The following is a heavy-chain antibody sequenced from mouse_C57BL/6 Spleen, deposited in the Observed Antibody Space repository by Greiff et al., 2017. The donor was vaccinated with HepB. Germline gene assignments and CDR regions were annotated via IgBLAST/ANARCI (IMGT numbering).Heavy chain of an antibody. V-gene: IGHV1-69*01. J-gene: IGHJ2*01. CDR1: GYTFTSYW. D-gene: IGHD4-1*01. Sequence: QVQLKQPGAELVMPGASVKLSCKASGYTFTSYWMHWVKQRPGQGLEWIGEIDPSDSYTNYNQKFKGKSTLTVDKSSSTAYMQLSSLTSEDSAVYYCARGNTGTSYFDYWGQGTTLTVSS. CDR2: IDPSDSYT. CDR3: ARGNTGTSYFDY.